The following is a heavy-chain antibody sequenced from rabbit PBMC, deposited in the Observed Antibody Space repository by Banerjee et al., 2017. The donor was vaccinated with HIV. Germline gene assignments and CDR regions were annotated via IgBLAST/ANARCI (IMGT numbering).Heavy chain of an antibody. CDR1: GFSFSSSSW. CDR2: MNNGDGST. J-gene: IGHJ4*01. V-gene: IGHV1S45*01. D-gene: IGHD1-1*01. CDR3: ASGYSDVYFSL. Sequence: QQQLEESGGGLVKPEGSLTLSCTASGFSFSSSSWICWVRQAPGKGLEWIAWMNNGDGSTYYASWAKGRFTVSKTSSTTVTLHMTSLTAADTATYFCASGYSDVYFSLWGPGTLVTVS.